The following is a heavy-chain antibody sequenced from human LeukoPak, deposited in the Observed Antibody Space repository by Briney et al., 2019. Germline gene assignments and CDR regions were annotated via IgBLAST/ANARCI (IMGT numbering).Heavy chain of an antibody. Sequence: GGSLRLSCAASGFTFSSYWMSWVRQAPGKGLEWVANIKQDGSEKYYVDSVKGRFTISRDNAKNSLFPQMNSLRVEDTAVYYCARSSYSSSSSVWGQGTMVTVSS. CDR1: GFTFSSYW. J-gene: IGHJ3*01. V-gene: IGHV3-7*03. CDR3: ARSSYSSSSSV. CDR2: IKQDGSEK. D-gene: IGHD6-6*01.